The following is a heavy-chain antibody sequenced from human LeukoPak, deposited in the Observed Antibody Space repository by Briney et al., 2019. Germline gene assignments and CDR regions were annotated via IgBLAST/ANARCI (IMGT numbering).Heavy chain of an antibody. D-gene: IGHD1-1*01. CDR2: IGAYNGNT. Sequence: ASVKVSCKASGYTFTSYGISWVRQAPGQGLEWMGWIGAYNGNTNYAQKLQGRVTMTTDTSTSTAYMELRSLRSDDTAVYYCARSKLVPDAFDIWGQGTMVTVSS. CDR1: GYTFTSYG. CDR3: ARSKLVPDAFDI. J-gene: IGHJ3*02. V-gene: IGHV1-18*01.